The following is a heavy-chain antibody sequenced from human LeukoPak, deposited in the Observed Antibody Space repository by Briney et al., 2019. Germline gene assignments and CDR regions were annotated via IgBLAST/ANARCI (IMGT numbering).Heavy chain of an antibody. Sequence: AASVKVSCKASGYTFTSYGISWVRQAPGQGLEWMGWISAYNGNTNYAQKLQGRVTMTTDTSTSTAYMELRSLRSDDTAVYYCARGEDIVATHHGLLAPAETQDDINNFGYWGQGILVTVSS. D-gene: IGHD5-12*01. CDR3: ARGEDIVATHHGLLAPAETQDDINNFGY. CDR2: ISAYNGNT. J-gene: IGHJ4*02. V-gene: IGHV1-18*01. CDR1: GYTFTSYG.